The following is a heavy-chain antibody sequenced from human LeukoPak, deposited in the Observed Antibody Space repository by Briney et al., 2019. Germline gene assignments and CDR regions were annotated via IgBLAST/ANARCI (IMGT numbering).Heavy chain of an antibody. CDR3: ARRPSTVTTFAFDF. CDR1: GYSFTTYW. J-gene: IGHJ3*01. Sequence: GESLKISCKGSGYSFTTYWIGWVRQMPGKGLEWMGIIYPGGSDSRYSPSFQGQVTIPADKSISTAYLQWSSLKASDTAMYYCARRPSTVTTFAFDFWGQGTMVTVSS. D-gene: IGHD4-17*01. V-gene: IGHV5-51*01. CDR2: IYPGGSDS.